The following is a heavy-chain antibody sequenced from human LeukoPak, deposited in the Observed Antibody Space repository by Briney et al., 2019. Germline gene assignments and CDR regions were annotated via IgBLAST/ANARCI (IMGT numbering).Heavy chain of an antibody. CDR3: ARSGRLGGTDY. Sequence: GGPLRLSCVASGFTFSDHAMIWVRQAPGKGLEWVSAISGSGDITYYADSVQGRFTIFRDNSENTLYVQMTNLRAEDTAVYYCARSGRLGGTDYWGQGTLVTVSS. CDR2: ISGSGDIT. CDR1: GFTFSDHA. D-gene: IGHD3-16*01. J-gene: IGHJ4*02. V-gene: IGHV3-23*01.